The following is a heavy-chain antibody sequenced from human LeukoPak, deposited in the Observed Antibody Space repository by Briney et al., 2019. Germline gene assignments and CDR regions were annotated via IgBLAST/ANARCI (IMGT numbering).Heavy chain of an antibody. V-gene: IGHV3-30*02. CDR1: GFTFSSYG. J-gene: IGHJ6*03. CDR2: IRYDGSNK. Sequence: GESLKISCAASGFTFSSYGMHWVRQAPGKGLEWVAFIRYDGSNKYYADSVKGRFTISRDNSKNTLYLQMNSLRAEDTAVYYCAKAYCGGDCYSYYYYMDVWGKGTTVTVSS. CDR3: AKAYCGGDCYSYYYYMDV. D-gene: IGHD2-21*01.